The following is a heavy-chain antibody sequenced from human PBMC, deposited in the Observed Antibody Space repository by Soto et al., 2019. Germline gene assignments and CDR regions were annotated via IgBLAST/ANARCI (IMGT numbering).Heavy chain of an antibody. CDR2: LIGSGEKT. Sequence: EVQLVESGGGSVQPGGSLRLSCTASGFNFSTYAMTWVRQAPGKGLEWVSALIGSGEKTYYADSAKGRFTISRDNSKSTLYLQMNSLRPDDTSVYYCAAYRGWSFDYWGQGTLVTVSS. J-gene: IGHJ4*02. CDR1: GFNFSTYA. D-gene: IGHD6-19*01. CDR3: AAYRGWSFDY. V-gene: IGHV3-23*04.